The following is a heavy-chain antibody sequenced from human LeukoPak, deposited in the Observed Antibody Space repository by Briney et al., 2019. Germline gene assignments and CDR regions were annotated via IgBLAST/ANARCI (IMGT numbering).Heavy chain of an antibody. D-gene: IGHD6-13*01. Sequence: SETLSLTCAVYGASFSGYYWSWIRQPPGKGLEWLGEINHSGSTNYNPSLKGRVTISVDTSKNQFSLKLSSVPAADTAVYYCARSGSDQLVPGGYFHNWGQSTLVTVSS. CDR1: GASFSGYY. J-gene: IGHJ1*01. CDR2: INHSGST. CDR3: ARSGSDQLVPGGYFHN. V-gene: IGHV4-34*01.